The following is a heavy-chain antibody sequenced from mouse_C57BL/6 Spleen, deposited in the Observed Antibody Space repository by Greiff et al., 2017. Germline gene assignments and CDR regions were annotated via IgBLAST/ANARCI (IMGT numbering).Heavy chain of an antibody. CDR1: GYAFSSSW. CDR2: IYPGDGDT. V-gene: IGHV1-82*01. CDR3: ARWDYYGSSSFDY. D-gene: IGHD1-1*01. Sequence: QVQLKQSGPELVKPGASVKISCKASGYAFSSSWMNWVKQRPGKGLEWIGRIYPGDGDTNYNGKFKGKATLTADKSSSTAYMQLSSLTSEDSAVYFCARWDYYGSSSFDYWGQGTTLTVSS. J-gene: IGHJ2*01.